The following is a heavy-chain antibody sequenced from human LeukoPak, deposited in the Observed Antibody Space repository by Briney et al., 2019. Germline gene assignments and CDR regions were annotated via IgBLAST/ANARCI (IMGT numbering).Heavy chain of an antibody. CDR2: INPNSGGT. CDR1: GGTFSSYA. V-gene: IGHV1-2*02. J-gene: IGHJ4*02. CDR3: ARVGCSSTSCHGLGY. D-gene: IGHD2-2*01. Sequence: ASVKVSCKASGGTFSSYAISWVRQAPGQGLEWMGWINPNSGGTNYAQKFQGRVTMTRDTSISTAYMELSRLRSDDAAVYYCARVGCSSTSCHGLGYWGQGTLVTVSS.